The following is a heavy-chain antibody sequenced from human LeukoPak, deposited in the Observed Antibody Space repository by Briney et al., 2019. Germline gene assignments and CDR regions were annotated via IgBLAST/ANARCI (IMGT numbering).Heavy chain of an antibody. V-gene: IGHV3-11*04. CDR3: ARDGPHRYCSGGSCYSWRAYYYGMDV. CDR1: GFTFSDYY. Sequence: GGSLRLSCAASGFTFSDYYMSWIRQAPGKGLEWVSYISSSGSTIYYADSVKGRFTISRDNAKNSLYLQMNSLRAEDTAVYYCARDGPHRYCSGGSCYSWRAYYYGMDVWGQGTTVTVSS. CDR2: ISSSGSTI. J-gene: IGHJ6*02. D-gene: IGHD2-15*01.